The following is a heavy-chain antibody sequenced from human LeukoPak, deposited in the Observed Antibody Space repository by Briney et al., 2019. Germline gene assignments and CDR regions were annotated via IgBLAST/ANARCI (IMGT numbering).Heavy chain of an antibody. CDR3: ARNYDSSGYVKWFDP. J-gene: IGHJ5*02. CDR2: INPSGGST. D-gene: IGHD3-22*01. V-gene: IGHV1-46*01. Sequence: GASVKVSCKASGYTFTSYYMHWVRQAPGQGLEWMGIINPSGGSTSYAQKFQGRVTMTRDMSTSTVYMELSSLRSEDTAVYYCARNYDSSGYVKWFDPWGQGTLVTVSS. CDR1: GYTFTSYY.